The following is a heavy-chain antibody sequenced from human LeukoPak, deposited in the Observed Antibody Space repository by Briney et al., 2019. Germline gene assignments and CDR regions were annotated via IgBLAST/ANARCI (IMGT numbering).Heavy chain of an antibody. CDR2: IFHDGST. CDR3: TRGTGLLPDY. J-gene: IGHJ4*02. V-gene: IGHV4-4*02. CDR1: SGSIFSSNW. D-gene: IGHD7-27*01. Sequence: PSGTLSLTCAVSSGSIFSSNWWSWVRQPPGKGLEWIGQIFHDGSTSYSPSLKSRVTISVDTSKNQFSLKLSSVTAADTAVYYCTRGTGLLPDYWGQGTLVTVSS.